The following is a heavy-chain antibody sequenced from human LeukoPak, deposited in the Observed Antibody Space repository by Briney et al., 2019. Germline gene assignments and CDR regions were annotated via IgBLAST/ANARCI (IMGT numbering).Heavy chain of an antibody. CDR2: IYYSGST. V-gene: IGHV4-59*01. CDR3: ARERARYGDFAY. CDR1: GGSISSYY. J-gene: IGHJ4*02. Sequence: SETLSLTCTVSGGSISSYYWSWIRQPPGKGLEWIGYIYYSGSTNYNPSLESRVTISVDTSKNQFSLKLSSVAAADTAVYYCARERARYGDFAYWGQGTLVTVSS. D-gene: IGHD4-17*01.